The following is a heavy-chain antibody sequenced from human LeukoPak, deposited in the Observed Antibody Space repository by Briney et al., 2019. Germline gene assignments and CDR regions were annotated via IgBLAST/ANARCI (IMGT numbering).Heavy chain of an antibody. CDR1: GFTFRDYS. CDR3: ARDHAGIVLPAAVGAH. V-gene: IGHV3-21*01. J-gene: IGHJ4*02. Sequence: GGSLGLSCAASGFTFRDYSMTWVRQAPGKGLEWVSSIRGGSDFIYHADSVKGRFTVSRDNAKNSLYLQMNSLRAEDTAVYYCARDHAGIVLPAAVGAHWGQGTLVTVSS. D-gene: IGHD2-2*01. CDR2: IRGGSDFI.